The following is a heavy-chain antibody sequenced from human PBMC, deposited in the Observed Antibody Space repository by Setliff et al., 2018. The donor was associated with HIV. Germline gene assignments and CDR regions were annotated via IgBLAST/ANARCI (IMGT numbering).Heavy chain of an antibody. CDR3: ARHFSIFGVTIISNDAFDI. CDR1: GGSISSSNW. J-gene: IGHJ3*02. D-gene: IGHD3-3*01. CDR2: IYHGGST. Sequence: SETLSLTCAVSGGSISSSNWWSWVRQPPGKGLEWIGEIYHGGSTNYNPSLKSRVTISVDTSKNQFSLKLTSVTAADTALYYCARHFSIFGVTIISNDAFDIWGRGTMVTVSS. V-gene: IGHV4-4*02.